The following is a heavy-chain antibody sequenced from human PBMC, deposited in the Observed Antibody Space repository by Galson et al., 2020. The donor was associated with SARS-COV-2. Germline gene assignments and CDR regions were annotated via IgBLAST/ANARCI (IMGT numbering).Heavy chain of an antibody. CDR1: GFTFSSYA. J-gene: IGHJ3*02. V-gene: IGHV3-30*04. CDR2: ISYDGSNK. CDR3: ARGNDLNAFDI. Sequence: EGSLRLSCAASGFTFSSYAMHWVRQAPGKGLEWVAVISYDGSNKYYADSVKGRFTISRDNSKNTLYLQMNSLRAEDTAVYYCARGNDLNAFDIWGQGTMVTVSS.